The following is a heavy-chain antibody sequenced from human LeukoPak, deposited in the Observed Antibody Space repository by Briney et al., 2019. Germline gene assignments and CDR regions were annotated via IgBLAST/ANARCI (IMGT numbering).Heavy chain of an antibody. CDR3: ATSYDSSAYSEF. V-gene: IGHV1-46*01. CDR1: GYTFTSYD. CDR2: INPSGGST. Sequence: ASVKVSCKTSGYTFTSYDMHWVRQAPGQGLEWMGIINPSGGSTSYAQKFQGRVTMTRDMSTSTVYMELSSLRSEDTAVYYCATSYDSSAYSEFWGQGTLVTVSS. J-gene: IGHJ4*02. D-gene: IGHD3-22*01.